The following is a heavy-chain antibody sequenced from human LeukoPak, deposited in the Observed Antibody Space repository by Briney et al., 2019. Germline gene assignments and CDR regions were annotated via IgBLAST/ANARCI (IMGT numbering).Heavy chain of an antibody. D-gene: IGHD3-22*01. Sequence: ASVKVSCKASGYTFTGYYMHWVRQAPGQGLEWMGWINPNSGGTNYAQKFQGRVTMTRDTSISTAYMELSSLRSEDTAVYYCARGKESGYYQDYWGQGTLVTVSS. V-gene: IGHV1-2*02. J-gene: IGHJ4*02. CDR1: GYTFTGYY. CDR2: INPNSGGT. CDR3: ARGKESGYYQDY.